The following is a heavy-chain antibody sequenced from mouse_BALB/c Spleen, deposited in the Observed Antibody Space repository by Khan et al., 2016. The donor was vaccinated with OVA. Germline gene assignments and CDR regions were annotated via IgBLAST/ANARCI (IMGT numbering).Heavy chain of an antibody. D-gene: IGHD1-1*01. Sequence: EVQLQQSGPDLVKPGASVKISCKASGYSFTVYYMTWVKQSHGKSPEWIGRVNPNNGDTNYNQNFKGKAILTVDKSSNTAYMELRSLTSEDAAVVYCARGYGFFPYWGQGTLVTVSA. CDR3: ARGYGFFPY. V-gene: IGHV1-18*01. CDR1: GYSFTVYY. CDR2: VNPNNGDT. J-gene: IGHJ3*01.